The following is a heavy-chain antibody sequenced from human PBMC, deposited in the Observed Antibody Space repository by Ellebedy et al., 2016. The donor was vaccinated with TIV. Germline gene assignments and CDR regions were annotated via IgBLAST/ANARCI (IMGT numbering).Heavy chain of an antibody. CDR3: ARDYYGSGSYQDY. J-gene: IGHJ4*02. D-gene: IGHD3-10*01. V-gene: IGHV3-48*01. CDR1: GFTFNSDS. CDR2: ISSSSSTI. Sequence: GESLKISCAGSGFTFNSDSMNWVRQAPGKGLEWVSYISSSSSTIYYADSVKGRFTISRDNAKNSLYLQMNSMRAEDTAVYFCARDYYGSGSYQDYWGQGTLVTVSS.